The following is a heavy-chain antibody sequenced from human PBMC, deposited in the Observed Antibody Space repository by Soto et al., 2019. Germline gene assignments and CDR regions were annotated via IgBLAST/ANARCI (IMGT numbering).Heavy chain of an antibody. Sequence: EVQLVESGGGLVQPGGSLRLSCAASGFTFSSYWMHWVRQAPGKGLVWVSRINSDGSSTSYADSVKGRFTISRDNAKNTLYLQMNSLRAEDTAEYYCAPSGWYLLYFQHWGQGTLVTVSS. CDR2: INSDGSST. J-gene: IGHJ1*01. D-gene: IGHD6-19*01. CDR1: GFTFSSYW. CDR3: APSGWYLLYFQH. V-gene: IGHV3-74*01.